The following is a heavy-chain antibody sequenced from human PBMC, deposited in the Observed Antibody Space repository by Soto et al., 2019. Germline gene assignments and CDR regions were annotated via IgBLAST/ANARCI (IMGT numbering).Heavy chain of an antibody. J-gene: IGHJ4*02. CDR1: GYTFTSYG. CDR3: ARDRYGSGRYSV. D-gene: IGHD3-10*01. Sequence: QVQLVQSGAEVKKPGASVKVSCKASGYTFTSYGISWVRQAPGQGLERMGGISAYNGNTNYAQKLQGRVTMTTDTPTSNADMELRSLRCDDTAVYYCARDRYGSGRYSVWGQGTLVTVSS. CDR2: ISAYNGNT. V-gene: IGHV1-18*01.